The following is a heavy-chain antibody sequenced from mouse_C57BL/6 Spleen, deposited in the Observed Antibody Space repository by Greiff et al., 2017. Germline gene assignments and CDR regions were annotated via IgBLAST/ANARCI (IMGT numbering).Heavy chain of an antibody. J-gene: IGHJ4*01. CDR3: AREGYGSSYGNYAMDY. CDR2: ISDGGSYT. D-gene: IGHD1-1*01. V-gene: IGHV5-4*03. Sequence: EVKLQESGGGLVKPGGSLKLSCAASGFTFSSYAMSWVRQTPEKRLEWVATISDGGSYTYYPDNVKGRFTISRDNAKNNLYLQMSHLKSEDTAMYYCAREGYGSSYGNYAMDYWGQGTSVTVSS. CDR1: GFTFSSYA.